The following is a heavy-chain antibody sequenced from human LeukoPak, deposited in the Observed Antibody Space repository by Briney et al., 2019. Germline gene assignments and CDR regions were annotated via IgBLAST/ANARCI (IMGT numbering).Heavy chain of an antibody. CDR1: GFTFATSA. Sequence: ASVKVSCKASGFTFATSAVQWVRQARGQRLEWIEWTVVGSGHTTYAQKFQERVTITRDMSTSTSYMEVSSLRFDDTAVYYCAATVTVSTGGTYFGMDVWGQGTTITVSS. J-gene: IGHJ6*02. V-gene: IGHV1-58*01. CDR2: TVVGSGHT. D-gene: IGHD4-17*01. CDR3: AATVTVSTGGTYFGMDV.